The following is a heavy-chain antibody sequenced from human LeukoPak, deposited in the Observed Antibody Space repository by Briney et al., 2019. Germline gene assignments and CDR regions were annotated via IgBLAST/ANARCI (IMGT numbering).Heavy chain of an antibody. D-gene: IGHD5-18*01. CDR3: ARGFRDTAMFLDY. V-gene: IGHV3-48*04. Sequence: GGSLRLSCAASGFTYSNYAMNWVRQAPGKGLEWISAISGSSSNVYYAASVRGRFTISRDNAENSLYLQLNTMRAEDTAVYYCARGFRDTAMFLDYWGQGTLVTVSS. CDR2: ISGSSSNV. CDR1: GFTYSNYA. J-gene: IGHJ4*02.